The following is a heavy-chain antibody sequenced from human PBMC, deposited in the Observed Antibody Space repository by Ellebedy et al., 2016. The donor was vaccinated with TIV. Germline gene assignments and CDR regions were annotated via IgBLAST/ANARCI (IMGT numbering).Heavy chain of an antibody. J-gene: IGHJ5*02. CDR1: GDYFTTYW. V-gene: IGHV5-10-1*04. Sequence: GESLKISCKVSGDYFTTYWITWVRQMPGKGLEWMGRIDPSDSYINYSPSFEGQVTISADESISTVYLQWSSLKASDTAIYYCARQEYSGSSWFDPWGQGTLVTVSS. D-gene: IGHD5-12*01. CDR2: IDPSDSYI. CDR3: ARQEYSGSSWFDP.